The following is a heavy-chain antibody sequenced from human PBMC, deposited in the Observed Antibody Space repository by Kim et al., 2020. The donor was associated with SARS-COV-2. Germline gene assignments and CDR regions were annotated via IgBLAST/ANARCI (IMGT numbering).Heavy chain of an antibody. Sequence: GGSLRLSCAASGFTFSSYAMHWVRQAPGKGLEWVAVISYDGSNKYYADSVKGRFTISRDNSKNTLYLQMNSLRAEDTAVYYCARDQEGAPTEPWGQGTLVTVSS. CDR1: GFTFSSYA. CDR3: ARDQEGAPTEP. V-gene: IGHV3-30*04. CDR2: ISYDGSNK. J-gene: IGHJ5*02. D-gene: IGHD1-26*01.